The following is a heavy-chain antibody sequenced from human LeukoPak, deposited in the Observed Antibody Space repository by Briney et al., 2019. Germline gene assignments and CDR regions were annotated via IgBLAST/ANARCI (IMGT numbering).Heavy chain of an antibody. Sequence: GGSLRLSCAASGFTFKLYAMSWVRQAPGLGLEWVSGISGSGDTTYYADSVKGRFTISRDNSKNTLYLQMNSLRAEDTAVYYCAKPARTDYADYWGQGTLVTVSS. CDR1: GFTFKLYA. CDR3: AKPARTDYADY. D-gene: IGHD1-14*01. CDR2: ISGSGDTT. V-gene: IGHV3-23*01. J-gene: IGHJ4*02.